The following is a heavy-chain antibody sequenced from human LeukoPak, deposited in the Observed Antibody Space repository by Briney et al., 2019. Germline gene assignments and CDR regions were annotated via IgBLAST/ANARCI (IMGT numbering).Heavy chain of an antibody. CDR1: GFNVTNNY. CDR2: IKQDGSEK. V-gene: IGHV3-7*01. J-gene: IGHJ4*02. Sequence: QSGGSLRLSCAASGFNVTNNYMSWVRQAPGKGLEWVANIKQDGSEKYYVDSVKGRFTISRDNAKNSLYLQMNSLRAEDTAVYYCARKNGLDYWGQGTLVTVSS. CDR3: ARKNGLDY.